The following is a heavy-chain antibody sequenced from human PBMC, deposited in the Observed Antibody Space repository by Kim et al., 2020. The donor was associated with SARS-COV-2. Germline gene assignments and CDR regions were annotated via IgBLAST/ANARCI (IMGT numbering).Heavy chain of an antibody. CDR3: AKGGKDGRNALFDY. Sequence: GGSLRLSCAASGFDFGSYAMSWVRAAPGKGLEWVSTISTGGAGTCYSDSVKGRFTISRDNSKNALYLQMNSLRADDTAVYYCAKGGKDGRNALFDYWGQGTLVTVSS. CDR1: GFDFGSYA. CDR2: ISTGGAGT. D-gene: IGHD2-2*01. V-gene: IGHV3-23*01. J-gene: IGHJ4*02.